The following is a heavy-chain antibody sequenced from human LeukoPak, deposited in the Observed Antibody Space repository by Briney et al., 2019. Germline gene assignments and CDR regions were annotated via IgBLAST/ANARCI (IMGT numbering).Heavy chain of an antibody. CDR2: IIPIFGTA. V-gene: IGHV1-69*05. CDR3: ARGSMVRGVSRAYYYYYMDV. D-gene: IGHD3-10*01. Sequence: ASVTVSFKASGGTFSSYAISWVRQAPGQGLEWMGGIIPIFGTANYAQKFQGRVTITTDESTSTAYMELSSLRSEDTAVYYCARGSMVRGVSRAYYYYYMDVWGKGTTVTVSS. CDR1: GGTFSSYA. J-gene: IGHJ6*03.